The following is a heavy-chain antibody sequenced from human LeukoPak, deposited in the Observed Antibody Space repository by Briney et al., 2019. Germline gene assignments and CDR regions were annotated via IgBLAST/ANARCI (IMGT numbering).Heavy chain of an antibody. Sequence: GGSLRLSCAASEFTFSSYAMSWVRQAPGKGLEWVSGISNSGGSTYYADSVKGRFTISRDNSKNTLYLQMNSLRAEDTAVYYCAKHAANTRLTKNYWGQGTLVTVSS. J-gene: IGHJ4*02. CDR3: AKHAANTRLTKNY. CDR1: EFTFSSYA. CDR2: ISNSGGST. D-gene: IGHD4-11*01. V-gene: IGHV3-23*01.